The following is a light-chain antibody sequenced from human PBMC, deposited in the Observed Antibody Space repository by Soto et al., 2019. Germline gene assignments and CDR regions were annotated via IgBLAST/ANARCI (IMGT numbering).Light chain of an antibody. CDR1: QGISSY. J-gene: IGKJ5*01. V-gene: IGKV1-9*01. Sequence: IQLTQSASSLSASLGDRVTITCGASQGISSYLAWYQQKPGKAPKLLIYAASTLQSGVPSRFSGSGYGTDFNLTISSLQTEDFATYHCQQLNTLPFTFGQGTRLEIK. CDR2: AAS. CDR3: QQLNTLPFT.